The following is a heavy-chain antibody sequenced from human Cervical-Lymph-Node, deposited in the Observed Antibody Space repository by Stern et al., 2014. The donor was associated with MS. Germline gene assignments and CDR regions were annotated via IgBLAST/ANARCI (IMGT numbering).Heavy chain of an antibody. CDR3: ARFYSSSSFADAFDI. D-gene: IGHD6-6*01. CDR1: GFSLTTSGMG. CDR2: IDWDDDK. J-gene: IGHJ3*02. V-gene: IGHV2-70*01. Sequence: ESGPALVKPTQTLTLTCTFSGFSLTTSGMGVSWIRKPPGKALEWLAFIDWDDDKSYNTSLKTRLTISKDTSKNQVVLTMTNMDPVDTATYYCARFYSSSSFADAFDIWGQGTMVTVSS.